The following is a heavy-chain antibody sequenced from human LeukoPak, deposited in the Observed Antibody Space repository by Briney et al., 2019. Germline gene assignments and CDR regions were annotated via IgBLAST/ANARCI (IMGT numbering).Heavy chain of an antibody. CDR3: ARTYITTLPYGDYVWFDY. Sequence: SQTLSLTCTVSGGSISSGGYYWSWIRQHPGKGLEWIGYIYYSGSTYYNPSLKSRVTISIDSSKNQFSLRLSSVTAADTAVYYCARTYITTLPYGDYVWFDYWGQGTLVTVSS. D-gene: IGHD4-17*01. V-gene: IGHV4-31*03. CDR1: GGSISSGGYY. J-gene: IGHJ5*01. CDR2: IYYSGST.